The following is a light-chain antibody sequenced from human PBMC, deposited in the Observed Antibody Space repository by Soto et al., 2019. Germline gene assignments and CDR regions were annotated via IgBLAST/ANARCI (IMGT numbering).Light chain of an antibody. CDR3: SSYTSSSTRV. J-gene: IGLJ1*01. CDR2: EVS. Sequence: QSALTQPASVSGSPGQSITISCTGTSSDVGGYNYVSWYQQHPDKAPKLMIYEVSNRPSGVSNRFSGSKSGNTASLTISGLQAEDEADYYCSSYTSSSTRVFGTGTKATVL. CDR1: SSDVGGYNY. V-gene: IGLV2-14*01.